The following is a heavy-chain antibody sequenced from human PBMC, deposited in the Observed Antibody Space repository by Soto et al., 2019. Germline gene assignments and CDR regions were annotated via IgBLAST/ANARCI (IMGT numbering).Heavy chain of an antibody. CDR3: VREGNCGGDCYSTYYFDY. J-gene: IGHJ4*02. CDR2: IVLGSGST. Sequence: SVKVSCKASGLTFSSSAVQWVRQARGQRLEWIGLIVLGSGSTKFAQTFQERVTMIRDTSTSTVYMELRSLRSEDTAIYYCVREGNCGGDCYSTYYFDYWGLGTLVTVSS. V-gene: IGHV1-58*01. CDR1: GLTFSSSA. D-gene: IGHD2-21*02.